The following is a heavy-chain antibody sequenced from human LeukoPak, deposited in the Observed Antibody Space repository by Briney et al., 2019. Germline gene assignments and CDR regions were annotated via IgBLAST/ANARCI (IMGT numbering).Heavy chain of an antibody. J-gene: IGHJ4*02. CDR3: AKEDASGSLFDY. V-gene: IGHV3-20*04. CDR2: INWNGVST. D-gene: IGHD3-10*01. Sequence: GGSLRLSCAASGFTFDDYGMSWVRQAPEKGLEWVSGINWNGVSTGYADSVKGRFTISRNNAKNSLYLQMNSLRAEDTAVYYCAKEDASGSLFDYWGQGTLVTVSS. CDR1: GFTFDDYG.